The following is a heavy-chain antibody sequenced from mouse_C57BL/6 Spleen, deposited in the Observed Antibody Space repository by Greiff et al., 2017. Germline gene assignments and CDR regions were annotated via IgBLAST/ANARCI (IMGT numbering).Heavy chain of an antibody. CDR3: AISTTTRGSFFDY. J-gene: IGHJ2*01. D-gene: IGHD1-1*01. V-gene: IGHV1-39*01. CDR1: GYSFTDYN. Sequence: VQLQQSGPELVKPGASVKISCKASGYSFTDYNMNWVKQSNGKSLEWIGVINPNYGTTSYNQKFKGKATLTVDQSSSTAYMQLSSLTSEDSAVYFCAISTTTRGSFFDYWGQGTTLTVSS. CDR2: INPNYGTT.